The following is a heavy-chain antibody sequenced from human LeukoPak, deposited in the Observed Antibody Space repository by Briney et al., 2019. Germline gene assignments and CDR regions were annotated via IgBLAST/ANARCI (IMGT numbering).Heavy chain of an antibody. Sequence: GGSLRLSCAASGITFENYAMHWVRQAPGKGLEWVSGINWNSRNIGYEDAVKGRFTISKDNAKNSLFLQMNSLKPEDTAMYFCAKANSGTYSGTFDIWGQGTMVTVSS. CDR2: INWNSRNI. D-gene: IGHD1-26*01. CDR3: AKANSGTYSGTFDI. CDR1: GITFENYA. V-gene: IGHV3-9*01. J-gene: IGHJ3*02.